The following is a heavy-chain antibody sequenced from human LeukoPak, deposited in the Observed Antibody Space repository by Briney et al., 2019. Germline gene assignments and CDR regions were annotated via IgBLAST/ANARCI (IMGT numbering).Heavy chain of an antibody. CDR3: AKDAYMGVVVVAATLPYY. CDR2: TSGDGGST. D-gene: IGHD2-15*01. CDR1: GFTFDDYA. Sequence: QAGGSLRLSCAASGFTFDDYAMHWVRQAPGKGLEWVSLTSGDGGSTYYADSVKGRFTISRDNSKNSLYLQMNSLRTEDTALYYCAKDAYMGVVVVAATLPYYWGQGTLVTVSS. J-gene: IGHJ4*02. V-gene: IGHV3-43*02.